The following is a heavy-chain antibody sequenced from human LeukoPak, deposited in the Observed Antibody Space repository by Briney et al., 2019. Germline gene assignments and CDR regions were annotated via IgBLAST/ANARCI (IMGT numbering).Heavy chain of an antibody. J-gene: IGHJ4*02. Sequence: SETLSLTCAVYGESFSGYYWSWIRQPPGKGLEWIGEIDHSGSTNYNPSLKSRVTISVDTSKNQFSLKLSSVTAADTAVYYCARGVARTYYSDTSGYAAADYWGQGTLVTVSS. CDR3: ARGVARTYYSDTSGYAAADY. D-gene: IGHD3-22*01. CDR2: IDHSGST. V-gene: IGHV4-34*01. CDR1: GESFSGYY.